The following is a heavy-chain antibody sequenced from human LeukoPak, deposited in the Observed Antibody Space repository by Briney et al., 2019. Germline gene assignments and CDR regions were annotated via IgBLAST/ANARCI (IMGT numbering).Heavy chain of an antibody. Sequence: SETLSLTCAVYGGSFSGYYWSWIRQPPGKGLEWIGEINHSGSTNYNPSLKSRVTISVDTSKNQLSLKLSSVTAADTAVYYCAGGSTYYYDSSGYNFDYWGQGTLVTVSS. D-gene: IGHD3-22*01. J-gene: IGHJ4*02. CDR2: INHSGST. V-gene: IGHV4-34*01. CDR3: AGGSTYYYDSSGYNFDY. CDR1: GGSFSGYY.